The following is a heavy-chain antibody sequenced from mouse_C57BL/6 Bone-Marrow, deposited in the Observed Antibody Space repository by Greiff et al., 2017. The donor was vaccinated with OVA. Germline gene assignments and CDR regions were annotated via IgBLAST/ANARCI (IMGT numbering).Heavy chain of an antibody. CDR3: TKGILFDY. J-gene: IGHJ2*01. V-gene: IGHV14-4*01. CDR1: GFNIKDDY. Sequence: EVMLVESGAELVRPGASVKLSCTASGFNIKDDYMHWVKQRPEQGLEWIGWIDPENGDTEYASKFQGKATITADTSSNTAYLQLSSLTSEDTAVYYCTKGILFDYWGQGTTLTVSS. CDR2: IDPENGDT.